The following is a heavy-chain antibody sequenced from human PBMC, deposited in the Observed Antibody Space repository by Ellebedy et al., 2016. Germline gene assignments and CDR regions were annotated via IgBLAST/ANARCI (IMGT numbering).Heavy chain of an antibody. CDR3: ASTMIVVVITTFDY. Sequence: GESLKISXAASGFTFSSYAMSWVRQAPGKGLEWVSAISGSGGSTYYADSVKGRFTISRDNSKNTLYLQMNSLRAEDTAVYYCASTMIVVVITTFDYWGQGTLVTVSS. CDR2: ISGSGGST. J-gene: IGHJ4*02. CDR1: GFTFSSYA. V-gene: IGHV3-23*01. D-gene: IGHD3-22*01.